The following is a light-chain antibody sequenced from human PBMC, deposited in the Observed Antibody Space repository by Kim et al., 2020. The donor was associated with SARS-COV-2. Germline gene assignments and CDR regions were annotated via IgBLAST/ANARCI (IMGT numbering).Light chain of an antibody. Sequence: EVEMTQSPATLSVSPGERATLSCRASQSVSSNVAWYQQKPGQAPTLLIYAVSTRPPGIPARFSGSASGTDFSLTINSVQSEDFAIYYCQQYNNCPLTFGGGTKVDIK. V-gene: IGKV3-15*01. CDR1: QSVSSN. J-gene: IGKJ4*01. CDR3: QQYNNCPLT. CDR2: AVS.